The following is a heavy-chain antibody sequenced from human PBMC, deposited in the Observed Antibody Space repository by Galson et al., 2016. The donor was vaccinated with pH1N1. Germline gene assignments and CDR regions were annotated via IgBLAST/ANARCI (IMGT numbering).Heavy chain of an antibody. D-gene: IGHD3-10*01. J-gene: IGHJ5*02. CDR3: ARGGQYFYGSGRFLFHTHYFDP. CDR2: IYPGDSDT. Sequence: QSGAEVKKPGESLKISCKGSGYSFSSYWIGWVRQLPGKGLEWMGIIYPGDSDTKYSPSFQGHVTISADKSTTTAFLQWSSLKASDTAIYYCARGGQYFYGSGRFLFHTHYFDPWGQGTLVTVSS. CDR1: GYSFSSYW. V-gene: IGHV5-51*03.